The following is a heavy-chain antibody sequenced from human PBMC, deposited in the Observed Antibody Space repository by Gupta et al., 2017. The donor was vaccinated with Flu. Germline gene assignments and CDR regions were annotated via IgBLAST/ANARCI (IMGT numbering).Heavy chain of an antibody. V-gene: IGHV4-61*01. CDR2: VFHSGNS. CDR1: SVSRRTYY. CDR3: ARVGFGKVGY. Sequence: SVSRRTYYWTWIRQHPGKGLEWIGYVFHSGNSDYNPSLKRRVTISADTSKNQFSLDLKSVTAADTAMYYCARVGFGKVGYWGQGILVTVSS. D-gene: IGHD3-10*01. J-gene: IGHJ4*02.